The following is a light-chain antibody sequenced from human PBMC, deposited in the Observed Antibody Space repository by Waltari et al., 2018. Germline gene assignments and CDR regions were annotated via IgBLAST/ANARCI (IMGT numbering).Light chain of an antibody. CDR2: GAS. CDR3: QHYVSLPAT. Sequence: EIVLTQSPGTLSLSPGDRAILSCRTRQSVSKYLAWYQQKPGQAPMLLIYGASSRATGIPDRFSGSGSGTDFSLTISRLEPEDFAVYYCQHYVSLPATFGQGTKVEIE. V-gene: IGKV3-20*01. CDR1: QSVSKY. J-gene: IGKJ1*01.